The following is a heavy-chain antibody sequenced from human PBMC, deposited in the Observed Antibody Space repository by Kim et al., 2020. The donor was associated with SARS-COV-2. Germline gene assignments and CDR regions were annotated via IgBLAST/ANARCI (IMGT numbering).Heavy chain of an antibody. CDR2: IIPILGIA. D-gene: IGHD3-16*01. CDR3: ARAPGEMATSLPWRVYGMD. V-gene: IGHV1-69*04. CDR1: GGTFSSYA. Sequence: SVKVSCKASGGTFSSYAISWVRQAPGQGLEWMGRIIPILGIANYAQKFQGRVTITADKSTSTAYMELSSLRSEDTAVYYCARAPGEMATSLPWRVYGMD. J-gene: IGHJ6*01.